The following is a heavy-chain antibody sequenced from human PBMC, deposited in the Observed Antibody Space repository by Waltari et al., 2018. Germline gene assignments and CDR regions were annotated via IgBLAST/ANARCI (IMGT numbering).Heavy chain of an antibody. CDR2: ISSISSYI. CDR3: ARSKVSYYYMDV. Sequence: EVQLVESGGGLVKPGGSLRLSCAASGFTFSSYSMNWVRQAPGKGLEWVSSISSISSYIYYADSVKGRFTISRDNAKNSLYLQMNSLRAEDTAVYYCARSKVSYYYMDVWGKGTTVTVSS. CDR1: GFTFSSYS. V-gene: IGHV3-21*01. J-gene: IGHJ6*03. D-gene: IGHD1-20*01.